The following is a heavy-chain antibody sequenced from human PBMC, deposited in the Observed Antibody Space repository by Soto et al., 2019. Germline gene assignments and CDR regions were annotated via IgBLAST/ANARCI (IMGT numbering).Heavy chain of an antibody. V-gene: IGHV3-66*01. CDR1: GFSVSNDY. CDR2: IYSDGST. CDR3: ARAPSHKDLHLAFYD. J-gene: IGHJ4*02. Sequence: GSLRLSCAASGFSVSNDYMNWIRQAPGKGLEWVSLIYSDGSTYYADSVKGRFAISRDSSKNTLYLQMNSLRAEDTAVYFCARAPSHKDLHLAFYDWGQGTLVTVSS. D-gene: IGHD2-15*01.